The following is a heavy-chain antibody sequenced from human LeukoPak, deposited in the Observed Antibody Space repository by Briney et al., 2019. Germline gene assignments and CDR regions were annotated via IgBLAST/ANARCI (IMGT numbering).Heavy chain of an antibody. CDR3: AKNNGGARNHWFDP. J-gene: IGHJ5*02. D-gene: IGHD1/OR15-1a*01. V-gene: IGHV4-59*01. CDR1: GGSISSYY. CDR2: IYYSGST. Sequence: PSETLSLTCTVSGGSISSYYWSWIRQPPGKGLEWIGYIYYSGSTNYNPFLKSRVTISVDTSKNQFSLKLSSVTAADTAIYYCAKNNGGARNHWFDPWGQGTLVTVSS.